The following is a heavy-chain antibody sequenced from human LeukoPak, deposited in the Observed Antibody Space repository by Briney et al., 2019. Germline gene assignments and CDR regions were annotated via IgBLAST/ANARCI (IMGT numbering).Heavy chain of an antibody. CDR1: GYTFTSYG. CDR3: ARDRWGSSSGYYRETVDAFDI. J-gene: IGHJ3*02. CDR2: ISAYNGNT. D-gene: IGHD3-22*01. V-gene: IGHV1-18*01. Sequence: ASVKVSCKASGYTFTSYGISWVRQAPGQGLEWMGWISAYNGNTNYAQKLQGRVTMTTDTSTSTAYMELRSLRPDDTAVYYCARDRWGSSSGYYRETVDAFDIWGQGTMVTVSS.